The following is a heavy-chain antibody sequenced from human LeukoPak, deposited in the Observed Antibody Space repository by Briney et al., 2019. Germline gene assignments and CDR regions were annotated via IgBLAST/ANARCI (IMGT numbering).Heavy chain of an antibody. CDR1: GGSISSYY. V-gene: IGHV4-59*01. Sequence: PSETLSLTCTVSGGSISSYYWSWIRQPPGKGLEWIGYIYYSGSTNYNPSLKSRVAISVDTSKDQFSLKLSSVTAADTAVYYCAKGHDYYDSSGYSVWGQGTLVTVSS. D-gene: IGHD3-22*01. CDR3: AKGHDYYDSSGYSV. CDR2: IYYSGST. J-gene: IGHJ4*02.